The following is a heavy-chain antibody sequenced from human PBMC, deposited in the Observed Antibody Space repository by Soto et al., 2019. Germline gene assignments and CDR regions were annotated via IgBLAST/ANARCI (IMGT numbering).Heavy chain of an antibody. CDR3: ARSDIVVVVVAPYYYYGMDV. J-gene: IGHJ6*02. Sequence: TLSLTGPGSGGSFGSDRYDCSWIRHPPGQGLEWIRYIYSSGSTNYNPSLKRRVTISVDTSKSHFALKLSSVTAADTAVYYCARSDIVVVVVAPYYYYGMDVRGQGTTDTASS. V-gene: IGHV4-61*01. CDR2: IYSSGST. CDR1: GGSFGSDRYD. D-gene: IGHD2-15*01.